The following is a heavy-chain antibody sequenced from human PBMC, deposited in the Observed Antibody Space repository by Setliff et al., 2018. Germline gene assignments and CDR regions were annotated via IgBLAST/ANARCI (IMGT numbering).Heavy chain of an antibody. J-gene: IGHJ4*02. CDR2: INPKTGGT. CDR3: ARRETYYNFWSGYYAY. D-gene: IGHD3-3*01. Sequence: ASVKVSCKTSGYAFTDNYVHWVRQAPGQGLEWMGWINPKTGGTNLAQKFQGWVSMTRDTSITTAYMELSRLTSDDMAVYFCARRETYYNFWSGYYAYWGQGTLVTVSS. CDR1: GYAFTDNY. V-gene: IGHV1-2*04.